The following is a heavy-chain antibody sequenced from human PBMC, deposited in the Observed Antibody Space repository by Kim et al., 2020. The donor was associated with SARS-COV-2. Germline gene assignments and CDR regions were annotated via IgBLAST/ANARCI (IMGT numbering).Heavy chain of an antibody. J-gene: IGHJ6*03. V-gene: IGHV4-34*01. Sequence: SETLSLTCAVFGGSFSDYSWTWVRRPPGKGLEWIGEINHSGSTNYNPSLKSRVTISSDTSKNQFSLKVTSLTAADTAIYYCARGRVGVVPSPILGLGPFWKYYYIDVWGRGATDTVSS. CDR1: GGSFSDYS. D-gene: IGHD2-2*01. CDR3: ARGRVGVVPSPILGLGPFWKYYYIDV. CDR2: INHSGST.